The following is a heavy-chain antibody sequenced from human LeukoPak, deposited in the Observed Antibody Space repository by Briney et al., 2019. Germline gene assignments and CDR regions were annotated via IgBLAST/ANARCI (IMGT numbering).Heavy chain of an antibody. V-gene: IGHV3-21*01. CDR1: GFTFSSYT. J-gene: IGHJ6*02. CDR3: ARDRGSSVYGLDV. Sequence: PGGSLRLSCAASGFTFSSYTLNWVRQAPGKGLEWVSSTSSSSSYIYYADSVKGRFTISRDNAENSLYLQVNSLRAEDTAVYYCARDRGSSVYGLDVWGQGTTVTVSS. CDR2: TSSSSSYI. D-gene: IGHD3-22*01.